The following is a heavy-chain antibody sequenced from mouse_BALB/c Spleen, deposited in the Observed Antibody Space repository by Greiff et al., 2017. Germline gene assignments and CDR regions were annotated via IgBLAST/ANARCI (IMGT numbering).Heavy chain of an antibody. Sequence: EVMLVESGGGLVQPGGSLRLSCATSGFTFTDYYMSWVRQPPGKALEWLGFIRNKANGYTTEYSASVKGRFTISRDNSQSILYLQMNTLRAEDSATYYCARDSGYDYYAMDYWGQGTSVTVSS. CDR3: ARDSGYDYYAMDY. J-gene: IGHJ4*01. V-gene: IGHV7-3*02. CDR1: GFTFTDYY. CDR2: IRNKANGYTT. D-gene: IGHD2-2*01.